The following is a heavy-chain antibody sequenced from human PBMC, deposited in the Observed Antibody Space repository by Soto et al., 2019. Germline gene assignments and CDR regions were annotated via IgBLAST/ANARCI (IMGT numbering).Heavy chain of an antibody. D-gene: IGHD3-22*01. Sequence: LRLSCAASGFTFSSYGMHWVRQAPGKGLEWVAVIWYDGSNKYYADSVKGRFTISRDNSKNTLYLQMNSLRAEDTAVYYCAREVNYYGMDVWGQGTTVTVSS. CDR1: GFTFSSYG. CDR2: IWYDGSNK. V-gene: IGHV3-33*01. CDR3: AREVNYYGMDV. J-gene: IGHJ6*02.